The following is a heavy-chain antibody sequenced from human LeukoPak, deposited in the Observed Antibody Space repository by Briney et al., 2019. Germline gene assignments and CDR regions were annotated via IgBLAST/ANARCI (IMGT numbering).Heavy chain of an antibody. CDR2: LSGSGGTT. CDR1: GFTFSNSA. J-gene: IGHJ4*02. Sequence: GGSLRLSCAASGFTFSNSAMNWVRQAPGKGLEWVSGLSGSGGTTYYVDSVKGRFTISRDNSKNTLYLQMNSLRAEDTAVYYCAKDRVGAMLYFDYWGQGTLVTVSS. CDR3: AKDRVGAMLYFDY. D-gene: IGHD1-26*01. V-gene: IGHV3-23*01.